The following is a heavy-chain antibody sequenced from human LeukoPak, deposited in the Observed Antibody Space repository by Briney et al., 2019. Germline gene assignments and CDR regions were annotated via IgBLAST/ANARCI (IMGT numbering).Heavy chain of an antibody. V-gene: IGHV1-2*02. CDR2: INPNSGGT. CDR1: GYTFTGYY. J-gene: IGHJ4*02. D-gene: IGHD3-22*01. CDR3: ARVYDSSGYYFFDY. Sequence: ASVKVSCKASGYTFTGYYMHWVRQAPGQGLEWMGWINPNSGGTNYAQKFQGRVTMTRDTSISTAYMELSRLRSDDTAVYYCARVYDSSGYYFFDYWGQGTLATVSS.